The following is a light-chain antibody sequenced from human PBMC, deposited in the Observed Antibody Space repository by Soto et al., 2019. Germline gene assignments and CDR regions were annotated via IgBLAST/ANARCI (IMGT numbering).Light chain of an antibody. CDR1: QDINNY. V-gene: IGKV1-33*01. Sequence: DIQMTQSTSSLSASVGDRVTITCQASQDINNYLNWYQQKSGKAPKLLIYDASDLETGVPSRFSGSGSGTDFTFTINSLQPEDIATYYCQQYDNLPLPFGGGTMVDIK. CDR3: QQYDNLPLP. CDR2: DAS. J-gene: IGKJ4*01.